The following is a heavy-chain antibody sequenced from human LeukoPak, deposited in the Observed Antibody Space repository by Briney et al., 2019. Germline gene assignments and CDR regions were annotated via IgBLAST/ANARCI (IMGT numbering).Heavy chain of an antibody. Sequence: GGSLRLSCEASGFSFSDYYMSWIRQAPGKGLDWISYISSTTTTYTHYSDSVKGRFTISRDDAKNSLYLQMNSLRPEDTAVYYCARYIAVAGSPAYYYGMDVWGQGTTVTVSS. J-gene: IGHJ6*02. CDR1: GFSFSDYY. V-gene: IGHV3-11*06. CDR2: ISSTTTTYT. CDR3: ARYIAVAGSPAYYYGMDV. D-gene: IGHD6-19*01.